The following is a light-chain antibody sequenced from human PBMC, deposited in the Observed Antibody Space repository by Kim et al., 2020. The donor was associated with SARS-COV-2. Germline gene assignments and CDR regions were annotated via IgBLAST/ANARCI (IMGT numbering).Light chain of an antibody. CDR1: QGSRND. Sequence: SASVGDRVTITCRESQGSRNDLGWYQQKPGKAPKLLIYAASSLQSGVPSRFSGSGSGTDFTLTISSLQPEDFATYYCLQDYNYPYTFGQGTKLEI. CDR3: LQDYNYPYT. CDR2: AAS. V-gene: IGKV1-6*01. J-gene: IGKJ2*01.